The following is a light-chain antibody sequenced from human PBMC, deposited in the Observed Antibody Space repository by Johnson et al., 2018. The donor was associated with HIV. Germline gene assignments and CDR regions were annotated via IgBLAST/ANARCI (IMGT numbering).Light chain of an antibody. CDR2: DNN. Sequence: QSVLTQPPSVSAAPGQKVTISCSGSSSNIGNNYVSWYQQVPGAAPKLLIYDNNRRPSGIPDRFSGSTSGTSATLGITGLQTGDEADYYCGTWDSSLSAARVFGTGTNVTVL. CDR1: SSNIGNNY. CDR3: GTWDSSLSAARV. V-gene: IGLV1-51*01. J-gene: IGLJ1*01.